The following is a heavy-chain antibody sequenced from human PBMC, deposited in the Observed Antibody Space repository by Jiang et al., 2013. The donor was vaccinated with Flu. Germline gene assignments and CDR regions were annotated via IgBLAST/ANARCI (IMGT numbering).Heavy chain of an antibody. V-gene: IGHV4-59*08. CDR2: IYYSGST. Sequence: VKPSETLSLTCTVSGGSISSYYWSWIRQPPGKGLEWIGYIYYSGSTNYNPSLKSRVTISVDTSKNQFSLKLSSVTAADTAVYYCARRITMIGDAFDIWGQGTMVTVSS. J-gene: IGHJ3*02. CDR1: GGSISSYY. CDR3: ARRITMIGDAFDI. D-gene: IGHD3-22*01.